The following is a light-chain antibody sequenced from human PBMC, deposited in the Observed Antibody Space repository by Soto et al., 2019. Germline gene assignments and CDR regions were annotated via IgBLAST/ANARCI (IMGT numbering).Light chain of an antibody. CDR1: QSVSSN. V-gene: IGKV3-15*01. J-gene: IGKJ1*01. Sequence: EIVMTQSPATLSVSPGERATLSCRASQSVSSNLAWYQQKPGQAPMFLIYGSSTRATGIPARFSGSGSGTEFTLTISSLQSEDFAVYYCQQYNNWPRTFCQGTQVAI. CDR2: GSS. CDR3: QQYNNWPRT.